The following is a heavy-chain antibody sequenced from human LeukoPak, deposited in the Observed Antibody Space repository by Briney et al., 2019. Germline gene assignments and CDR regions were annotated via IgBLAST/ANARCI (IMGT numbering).Heavy chain of an antibody. J-gene: IGHJ3*02. V-gene: IGHV1-18*01. CDR3: ARVANRFGMIVVVIKVPDAFDI. CDR1: GYTFTSYG. D-gene: IGHD3-22*01. CDR2: ISAYNGNT. Sequence: ASVKVSCKASGYTFTSYGISWVRQAPGQGLEWMGWISAYNGNTNYAQKLQGGVTMTTDTSTSTAYMELRSLRSDDTAVYYCARVANRFGMIVVVIKVPDAFDIWGQGTMVTVSS.